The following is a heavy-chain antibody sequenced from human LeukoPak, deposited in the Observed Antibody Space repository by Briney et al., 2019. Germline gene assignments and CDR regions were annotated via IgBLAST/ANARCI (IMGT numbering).Heavy chain of an antibody. V-gene: IGHV3-74*01. CDR1: GFTLSSYW. CDR2: VKTDGSST. D-gene: IGHD6-19*01. J-gene: IGHJ5*02. CDR3: ARDSGSGGP. Sequence: GGSLRLSCAASGFTLSSYWMHWVRQAPGKGLVWVSRVKTDGSSTSYADSVKGRFTLFRDDAKNSVYLQMNSLRVEDTAVYYCARDSGSGGPWGQGTPVTVSS.